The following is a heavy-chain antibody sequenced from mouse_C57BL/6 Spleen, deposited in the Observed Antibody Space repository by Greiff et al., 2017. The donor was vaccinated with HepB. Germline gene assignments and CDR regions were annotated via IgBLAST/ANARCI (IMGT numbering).Heavy chain of an antibody. V-gene: IGHV5-17*01. Sequence: EVKLVESGGGLVKPGGSLKLSCAASGFTFSDYGMHWVRQAPEKGLEWVAYISSGSSTIYYADTVKGRFTISRDNAKNTLFLQMTSLRSEDTAMYYCARGIYYDYDEGPWFAYWGQGTLVTVSA. D-gene: IGHD2-4*01. CDR3: ARGIYYDYDEGPWFAY. J-gene: IGHJ3*01. CDR2: ISSGSSTI. CDR1: GFTFSDYG.